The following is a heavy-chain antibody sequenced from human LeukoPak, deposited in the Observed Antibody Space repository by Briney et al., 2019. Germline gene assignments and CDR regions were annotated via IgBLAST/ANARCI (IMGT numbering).Heavy chain of an antibody. J-gene: IGHJ6*02. Sequence: GGSLRLSCTASGLTFSDAWMAWVRPAPGKGLEWVGRIKSKTHGETADYAAPVEVRFTISREDSKNTLYLQMDSLKTEDTAVYYCVKDRGIGWSGYFHYGIDGWGQGTTVTVSS. D-gene: IGHD6-19*01. CDR1: GLTFSDAW. V-gene: IGHV3-15*01. CDR2: IKSKTHGETA. CDR3: VKDRGIGWSGYFHYGIDG.